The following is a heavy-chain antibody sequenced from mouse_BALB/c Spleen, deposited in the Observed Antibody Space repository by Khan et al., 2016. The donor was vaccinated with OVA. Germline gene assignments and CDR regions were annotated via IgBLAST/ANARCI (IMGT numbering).Heavy chain of an antibody. CDR1: GFSFSSYA. J-gene: IGHJ4*01. CDR2: ISTGGHYT. CDR3: ARSLVDYRTIDY. V-gene: IGHV5-9-3*01. D-gene: IGHD2-13*01. Sequence: EVELVESGGGLVKPGGSLKLSCSASGFSFSSYAMSWVRQTPEKRLEWVATISTGGHYTFYSDSVKGRFTISRDNAKNTLYLQMSSLRSEDRAMYYCARSLVDYRTIDYWGQGTSVTVSS.